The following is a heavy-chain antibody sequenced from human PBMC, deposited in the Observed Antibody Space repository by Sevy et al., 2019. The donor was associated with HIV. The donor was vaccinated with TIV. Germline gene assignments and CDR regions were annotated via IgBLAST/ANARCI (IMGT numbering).Heavy chain of an antibody. CDR2: ISGSGGST. CDR1: GFTFSSYA. V-gene: IGHV3-23*01. Sequence: GGSLRLSCAASGFTFSSYAMSWVRQAPGKGLEWVSAISGSGGSTYYADSVKGRFTISRDNSKNTLYLQMNSLRAEDTAVYCCAADSSGFQRAWYYYYYMDVWGKGTTVTVSS. D-gene: IGHD3-22*01. J-gene: IGHJ6*03. CDR3: AADSSGFQRAWYYYYYMDV.